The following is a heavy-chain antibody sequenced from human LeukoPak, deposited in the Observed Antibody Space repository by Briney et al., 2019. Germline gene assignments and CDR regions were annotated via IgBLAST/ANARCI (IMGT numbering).Heavy chain of an antibody. CDR3: LNMAAEILPY. J-gene: IGHJ4*02. CDR2: IGSSSTYT. Sequence: GGSLRLSCAASGFTFSSYSMNWIRQAPGKGPEWVSTIGSSSTYTDYADSVKGRFTISRDNAKNSLYLQMNSLRAEDTAVYYCLNMAAEILPYWGQGTLVTVSS. CDR1: GFTFSSYS. V-gene: IGHV3-21*01. D-gene: IGHD4/OR15-4a*01.